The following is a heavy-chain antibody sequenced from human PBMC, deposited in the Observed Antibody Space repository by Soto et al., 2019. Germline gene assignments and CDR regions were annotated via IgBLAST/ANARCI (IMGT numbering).Heavy chain of an antibody. V-gene: IGHV2-5*02. J-gene: IGHJ4*02. CDR2: IYWDDSK. CDR3: AHAYGGRSLY. CDR1: GFSLPTDRVG. D-gene: IGHD1-26*01. Sequence: QITLKESGPTLVKPTQTLTLTCTFSGFSLPTDRVGVGWIRQPPGKALEWLAVIYWDDSKTYRPSLKSRLTITKDTSKNQVALTMTDMDHVDTATYYCAHAYGGRSLYWGQGTRVTVSS.